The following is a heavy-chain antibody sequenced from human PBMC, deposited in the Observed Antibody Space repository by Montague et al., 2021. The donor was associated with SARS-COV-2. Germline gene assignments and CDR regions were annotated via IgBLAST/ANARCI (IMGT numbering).Heavy chain of an antibody. CDR1: GGSFSGYY. V-gene: IGHV4-34*01. D-gene: IGHD4-23*01. CDR3: ARWDPQTLTLIGLRGKSASDY. CDR2: INHSGTT. Sequence: SETLSLTCAVYGGSFSGYYWTWIRQSPGKGLEWIAEINHSGTTNYNFTPSLRSRVTISMDTSKSQFSLKLSSVTAADTGVYYCARWDPQTLTLIGLRGKSASDYWGQGTLVTVSS. J-gene: IGHJ4*02.